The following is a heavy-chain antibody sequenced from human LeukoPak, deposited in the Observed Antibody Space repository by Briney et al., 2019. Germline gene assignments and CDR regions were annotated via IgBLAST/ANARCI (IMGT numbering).Heavy chain of an antibody. CDR2: SSGSGAGT. CDR1: GFTFSSYA. J-gene: IGHJ4*02. CDR3: AKMVREFYTISYYFDY. Sequence: GGSLRLSCAVSGFTFSSYAMNWVRQAPGKGLEWVSGSSGSGAGTYYADSVKGRFTISRDNSKNTLYLQMNSLRAEDTAVYYCAKMVREFYTISYYFDYWGQGTLVTVSS. V-gene: IGHV3-23*01. D-gene: IGHD2-8*01.